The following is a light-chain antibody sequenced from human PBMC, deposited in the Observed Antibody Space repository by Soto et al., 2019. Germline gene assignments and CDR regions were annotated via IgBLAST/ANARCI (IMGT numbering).Light chain of an antibody. V-gene: IGKV3D-15*01. CDR3: QQYKSWPPIT. CDR1: QSVSNN. J-gene: IGKJ5*01. CDR2: GAS. Sequence: EIVMTQSPATLSVSPGERATLSCRASQSVSNNYLAWYQQKPGQAPRLLIYGASNRATGIPDRFSGSGSGTEFTLTISSLQSEDFAVYYCQQYKSWPPITFGQGTRLEIK.